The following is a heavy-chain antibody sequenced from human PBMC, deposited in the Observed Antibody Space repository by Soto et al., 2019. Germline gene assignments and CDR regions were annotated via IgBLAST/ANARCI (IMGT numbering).Heavy chain of an antibody. J-gene: IGHJ4*02. CDR3: ARGLAVAGTRPFDY. CDR1: GNSLSRGDYY. Sequence: PSETLSLTCTVSGNSLSRGDYYWSWIRQPPGKGLEWIGYIYYSGSTYYNPSLKSRVTISVDTSKNQFSLKLSSVTAADTAVYYCARGLAVAGTRPFDYWGQGTLVTVSS. V-gene: IGHV4-30-4*01. CDR2: IYYSGST. D-gene: IGHD6-19*01.